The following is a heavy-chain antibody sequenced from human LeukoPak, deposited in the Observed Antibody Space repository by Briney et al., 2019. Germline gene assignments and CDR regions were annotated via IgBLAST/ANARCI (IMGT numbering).Heavy chain of an antibody. V-gene: IGHV4-34*01. CDR1: GGSFSGYY. CDR3: AREEGDGSGSFDY. CDR2: INHSGST. Sequence: SETLSLTCAVYGGSFSGYYWSWIRQPPGKGLEWIGEINHSGSTNYNPSLKSRVTISVDTSKNQFSLKLSSVTAADTAVYYCAREEGDGSGSFDYWGQGTLVTVSS. D-gene: IGHD3-10*01. J-gene: IGHJ4*02.